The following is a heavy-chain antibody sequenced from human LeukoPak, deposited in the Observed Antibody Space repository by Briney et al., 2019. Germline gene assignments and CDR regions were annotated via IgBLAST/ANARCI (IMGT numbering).Heavy chain of an antibody. D-gene: IGHD3-10*01. J-gene: IGHJ4*02. V-gene: IGHV3-21*01. Sequence: AGGSLRLSCEASGFTFSSYSMVWIRQAPGKGLEWVASISSTSLYLYYADSVQGRFIISRDNANSSVYLQMHSLRADDTAVYFCARGVRKVLKFIDSWGPGTMVTVSS. CDR3: ARGVRKVLKFIDS. CDR1: GFTFSSYS. CDR2: ISSTSLYL.